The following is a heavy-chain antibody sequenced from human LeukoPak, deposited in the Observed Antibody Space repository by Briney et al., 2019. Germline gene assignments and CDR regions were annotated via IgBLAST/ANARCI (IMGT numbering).Heavy chain of an antibody. D-gene: IGHD2-2*01. CDR1: GDSVSSNSAT. CDR2: TYYGSKWSN. J-gene: IGHJ4*02. CDR3: ARSLGYCSSTSCYPQEFDY. Sequence: SQTLSLTCAVSGDSVSSNSATWNWIRQSPSRGLEWLGRTYYGSKWSNEYALSVSGRVNINTDTSKNQFSLQLDSVTPEDTAVYYCARSLGYCSSTSCYPQEFDYWGQGTLVTVSS. V-gene: IGHV6-1*01.